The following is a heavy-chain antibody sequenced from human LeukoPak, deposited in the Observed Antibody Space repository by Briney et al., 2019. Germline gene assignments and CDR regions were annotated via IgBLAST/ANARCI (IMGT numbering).Heavy chain of an antibody. Sequence: GASVKVSCKASGYTFTGYYMHWVRQAPGEGREGMGWINPNSGGTNYAQKFQGRVTMTRDTSISPAYMELSRLRSHDTAVYYCARWSPEELCSGGSCYSGLFRYYYYYMDVWGKGTTVTVSS. V-gene: IGHV1-2*02. CDR3: ARWSPEELCSGGSCYSGLFRYYYYYMDV. J-gene: IGHJ6*03. D-gene: IGHD2-15*01. CDR1: GYTFTGYY. CDR2: INPNSGGT.